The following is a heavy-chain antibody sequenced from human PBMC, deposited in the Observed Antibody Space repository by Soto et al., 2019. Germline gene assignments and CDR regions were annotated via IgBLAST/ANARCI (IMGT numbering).Heavy chain of an antibody. V-gene: IGHV3-53*04. CDR3: AGEARVSGFGEFDY. CDR1: GFDVSSHY. CDR2: IYSAGTT. D-gene: IGHD3-10*01. Sequence: EVQLVESGGGLVQPGGSLRLSCVASGFDVSSHYMNWVRQAPGKGLEWVSIIYSAGTTYYADSVKGRFTISKDNSKNTLYRQMNNVRREDTAVYYCAGEARVSGFGEFDYWGQGTLVSVSS. J-gene: IGHJ4*02.